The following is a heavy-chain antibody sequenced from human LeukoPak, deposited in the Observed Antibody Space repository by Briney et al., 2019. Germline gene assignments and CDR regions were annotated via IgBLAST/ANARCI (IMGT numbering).Heavy chain of an antibody. V-gene: IGHV3-48*02. J-gene: IGHJ4*02. CDR3: ARDGTSGYTYVSDY. CDR1: GFSVSSFD. CDR2: ISRSSYNT. D-gene: IGHD5-18*01. Sequence: GGSLRLSCVVSGFSVSSFDMNWFRQAPGKGLEWVSYISRSSYNTYYADSVKGRFTIFRDNAENSVHLQMDSLRDEDTAVYYCARDGTSGYTYVSDYWGQGTLVTVSS.